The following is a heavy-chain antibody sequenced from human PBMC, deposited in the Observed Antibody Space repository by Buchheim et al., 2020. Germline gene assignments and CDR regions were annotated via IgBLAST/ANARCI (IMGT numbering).Heavy chain of an antibody. CDR2: ISGSGGST. CDR1: GITFSSYA. D-gene: IGHD3-22*01. CDR3: AKATKMYYYDSSGYYHFDY. V-gene: IGHV3-23*04. Sequence: EVQLVESGGGLLQPGGSLRLSCAASGITFSSYAMSWVRQAPGKGLEWVSGISGSGGSTYYADSVKGRFTISRDNSKNTLYLQMNSLRAEDTAIYYCAKATKMYYYDSSGYYHFDYWGQGTL. J-gene: IGHJ4*02.